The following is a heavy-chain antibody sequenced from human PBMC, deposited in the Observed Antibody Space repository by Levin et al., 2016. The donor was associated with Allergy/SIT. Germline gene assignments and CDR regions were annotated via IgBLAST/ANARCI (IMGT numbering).Heavy chain of an antibody. V-gene: IGHV1-2*02. CDR3: ASDPYLGGSYFYYGMDV. CDR2: INPNSGGT. Sequence: ASVKVSCKASGYTFTGYYMHWVRQAPGQGLEWMGWINPNSGGTNYAQKFQGRVTMTRDTSISTAYMELSRLRSDDTAVYYCASDPYLGGSYFYYGMDVWGQGTTVTVSS. J-gene: IGHJ6*02. CDR1: GYTFTGYY. D-gene: IGHD1-26*01.